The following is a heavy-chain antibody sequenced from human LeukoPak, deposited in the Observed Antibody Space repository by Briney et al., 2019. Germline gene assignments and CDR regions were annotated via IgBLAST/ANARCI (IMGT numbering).Heavy chain of an antibody. D-gene: IGHD1-1*01. CDR3: ARDSRGVEHAFDI. CDR1: GFTFSSYE. J-gene: IGHJ3*02. CDR2: ISSSGSTI. Sequence: GGSLRLSCAASGFTFSSYEMNWVRQAPGKGLEWVSYISSSGSTIYYADSVKGRFTISRGNAKNSLYLQMNSLRAEDTAVYCCARDSRGVEHAFDIWGQGTMVTVSS. V-gene: IGHV3-48*03.